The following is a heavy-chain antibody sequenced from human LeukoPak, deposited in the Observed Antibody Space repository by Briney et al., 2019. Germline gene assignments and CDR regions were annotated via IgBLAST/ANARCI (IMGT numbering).Heavy chain of an antibody. CDR1: GFTFSSYS. D-gene: IGHD2-15*01. V-gene: IGHV3-21*01. CDR2: ISSSSSYI. J-gene: IGHJ5*02. Sequence: PGGSLRLSCAASGFTFSSYSMNWVRQAPGKGLEWVSSISSSSSYIYYADSVKGRFTISRDNAKNSLYLQMNSLRAEDTAVYYCARGVVGLPNWFDPWGQGTLLTVSS. CDR3: ARGVVGLPNWFDP.